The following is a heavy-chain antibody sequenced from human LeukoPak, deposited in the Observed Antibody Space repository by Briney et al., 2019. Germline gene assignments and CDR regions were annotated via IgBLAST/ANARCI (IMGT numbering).Heavy chain of an antibody. D-gene: IGHD3-10*01. V-gene: IGHV3-23*01. J-gene: IGHJ4*02. CDR1: GFTFSSHA. CDR2: INNSGGST. Sequence: RGALRHSWAASGFTFSSHAISWGRQAAGKKLEWVSTINNSGGSTYYADSVKGRFTISRDNSKNTLYLQMNSLRAEDTAVYYCAKGRNLGGVGPPPDYWGQGTLVTVSS. CDR3: AKGRNLGGVGPPPDY.